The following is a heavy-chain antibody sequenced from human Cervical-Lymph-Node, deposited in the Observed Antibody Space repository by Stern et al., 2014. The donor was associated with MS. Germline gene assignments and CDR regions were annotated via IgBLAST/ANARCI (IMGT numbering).Heavy chain of an antibody. Sequence: VQLVQSGGGAVQPGRSLRLSCAAPGFTFSSHAIHRVRQAPGKGLEWVAVIWSDGNNKYYVDSVKGRFTIFRDNSQNTVYLQMNTLRAEDTAVYYCARDRDTSAYYWGYDAFDFWGQGTMVTVSS. CDR2: IWSDGNNK. CDR1: GFTFSSHA. CDR3: ARDRDTSAYYWGYDAFDF. J-gene: IGHJ3*01. D-gene: IGHD3-22*01. V-gene: IGHV3-33*01.